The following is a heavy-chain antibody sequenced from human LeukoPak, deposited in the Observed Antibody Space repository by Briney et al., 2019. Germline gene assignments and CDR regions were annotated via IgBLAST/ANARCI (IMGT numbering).Heavy chain of an antibody. D-gene: IGHD5-18*01. J-gene: IGHJ4*02. CDR2: IRYDGSNK. Sequence: GGSLRLSCAASGFTFSSYGMHWVRQAPGKGLEWVAFIRYDGSNKYYADSVKGRFTISRDNSKNTLYLQMNSLRAEDTAVYYCARGASSGYRIDYWGQGTLVTVSS. CDR3: ARGASSGYRIDY. CDR1: GFTFSSYG. V-gene: IGHV3-30*02.